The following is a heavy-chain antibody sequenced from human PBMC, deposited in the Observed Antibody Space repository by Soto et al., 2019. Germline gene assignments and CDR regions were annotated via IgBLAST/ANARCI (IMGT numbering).Heavy chain of an antibody. Sequence: PGGSLRLSCADSGLSFSCYGMHWVRQAPGEGLEWVAAISYDGSNKNYLASVEGRFTISRDNSKNTLYLQMNALRPEDTAVYYSARDSYYRSSSGYYVFGPWGPGTLVTVSS. CDR3: ARDSYYRSSSGYYVFGP. V-gene: IGHV3-30*03. D-gene: IGHD3-22*01. CDR2: ISYDGSNK. J-gene: IGHJ5*02. CDR1: GLSFSCYG.